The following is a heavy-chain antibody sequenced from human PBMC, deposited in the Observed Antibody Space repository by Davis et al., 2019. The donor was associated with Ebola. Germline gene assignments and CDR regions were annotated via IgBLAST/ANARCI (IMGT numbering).Heavy chain of an antibody. Sequence: ASVKVSCKASGGTFSSYAISWVRQAPGQGLEWMGWISAYNGNTNYAQKLQGRVTITTDTSTSTAYMELRSLRSDDTAVYYCARDSGLWSLYYYYGMDVWGQGTTVTVSS. CDR3: ARDSGLWSLYYYYGMDV. CDR2: ISAYNGNT. D-gene: IGHD5-18*01. CDR1: GGTFSSYA. V-gene: IGHV1-18*01. J-gene: IGHJ6*02.